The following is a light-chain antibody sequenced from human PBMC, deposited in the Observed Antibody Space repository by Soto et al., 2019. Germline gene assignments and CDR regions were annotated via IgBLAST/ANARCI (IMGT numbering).Light chain of an antibody. Sequence: EIVLTQSPGPLSLSPGARATLSCRASQSVRNTYLAWYQHKPGQAPSLLLSGASNRATGTPHRFSGSGSGTDFTRTISRLEPEDFAVYYGQQYGSSGTFGQGNKGDIK. CDR1: QSVRNTY. CDR2: GAS. CDR3: QQYGSSGT. V-gene: IGKV3-20*01. J-gene: IGKJ1*01.